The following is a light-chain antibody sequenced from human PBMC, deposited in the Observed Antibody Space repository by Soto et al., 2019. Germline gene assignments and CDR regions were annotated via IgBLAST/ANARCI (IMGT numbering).Light chain of an antibody. V-gene: IGKV3-20*01. J-gene: IGKJ4*01. CDR1: QSISSNF. Sequence: EIVMTQSPGTLSLSPGERATLSCRASQSISSNFLAWYQHKPGQAPRLLIYGESSRATGIPDRFSGSASGTDFTLTISRLEPEDFAVHYCQQYGVSPTFGGGTKV. CDR3: QQYGVSPT. CDR2: GES.